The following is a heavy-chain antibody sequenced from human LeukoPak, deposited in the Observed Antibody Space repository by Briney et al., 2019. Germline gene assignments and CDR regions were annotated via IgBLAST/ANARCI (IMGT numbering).Heavy chain of an antibody. CDR3: ARRREPET. CDR1: GFTFSSYA. Sequence: GGSLRLSCVVSGFTFSSYAMGWVRQAPGKRLEWVSAISGSGGSTYYADSVKGRFTISRDNAKNSLYLQMDSLRAEDTAVYYCARRREPETWGQGTMVTVSS. J-gene: IGHJ3*01. D-gene: IGHD1-14*01. V-gene: IGHV3-23*01. CDR2: ISGSGGST.